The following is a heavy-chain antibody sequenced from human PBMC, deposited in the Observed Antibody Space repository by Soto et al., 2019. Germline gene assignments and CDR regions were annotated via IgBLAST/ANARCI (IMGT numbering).Heavy chain of an antibody. CDR2: IIPIFGTA. CDR1: RVAFSKFI. Sequence: SVKVSCKASRVAFSKFIVTWVRQAPGLGLEWVGGIIPIFGTANYAQKFQGRVTITADESTSTSYMEVNNLRSGDTAVYYCAKVRYSSPMGYYYGMDVWGQGTTVTVSS. J-gene: IGHJ6*02. D-gene: IGHD6-19*01. CDR3: AKVRYSSPMGYYYGMDV. V-gene: IGHV1-69*13.